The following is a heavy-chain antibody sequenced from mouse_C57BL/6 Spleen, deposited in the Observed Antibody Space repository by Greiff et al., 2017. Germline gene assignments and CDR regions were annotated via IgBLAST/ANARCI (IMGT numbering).Heavy chain of an antibody. CDR2: ISSGSSTI. CDR3: ARGRGRDYFDY. V-gene: IGHV5-17*01. J-gene: IGHJ2*01. Sequence: DVKLVESGGGLVKPGGSLKLSCAASGFTFSDYGMHWVRQAPEKGLEWVAYISSGSSTIYYADTVQGRFTISRDNAKNTLFLQMTSLRSEDTAMYYCARGRGRDYFDYWGQGTTLTVSS. CDR1: GFTFSDYG.